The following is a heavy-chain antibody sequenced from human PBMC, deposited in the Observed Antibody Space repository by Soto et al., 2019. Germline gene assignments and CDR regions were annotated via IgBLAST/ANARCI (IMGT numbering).Heavy chain of an antibody. CDR2: IIPILGIA. Sequence: SVQVSCKASGGTFSSYTISWVQQAPGQGLEWMGRIIPILGIANYAQKFQGRVTITADKSTSTAYMELSSLRSEDTAVYYCARSSSGYYSPLDYWGQGTLVTVSP. V-gene: IGHV1-69*02. J-gene: IGHJ4*02. CDR1: GGTFSSYT. D-gene: IGHD3-22*01. CDR3: ARSSSGYYSPLDY.